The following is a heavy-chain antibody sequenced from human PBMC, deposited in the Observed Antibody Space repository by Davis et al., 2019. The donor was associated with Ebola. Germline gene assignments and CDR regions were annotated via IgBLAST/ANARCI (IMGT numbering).Heavy chain of an antibody. D-gene: IGHD2-2*01. J-gene: IGHJ4*02. Sequence: MPSETLSLTCTVSGGSISSSSYYWGWIRQPPGKGLEWIGSIYYSGSTYYNPSLKSRVTISVDTSKNQFSLKLSSVTAADTAVYYCARVGVPAAIGYFDYWGQGTLVTVSS. CDR1: GGSISSSSYY. CDR2: IYYSGST. CDR3: ARVGVPAAIGYFDY. V-gene: IGHV4-39*07.